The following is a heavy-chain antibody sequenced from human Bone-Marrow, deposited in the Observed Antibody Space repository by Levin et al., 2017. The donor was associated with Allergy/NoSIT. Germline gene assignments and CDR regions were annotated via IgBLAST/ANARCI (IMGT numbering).Heavy chain of an antibody. CDR1: GFTFSSYA. V-gene: IGHV3-23*01. Sequence: SCAASGFTFSSYAMSWVRQAPGKGLEWVSAISGSGGSTYYADSVQGRFTIPRDKSKNTLYLQMNSLRAEDTAVYYCAKLWTTVTTSPYWGQGTLVTVSS. CDR3: AKLWTTVTTSPY. D-gene: IGHD4-17*01. CDR2: ISGSGGST. J-gene: IGHJ4*02.